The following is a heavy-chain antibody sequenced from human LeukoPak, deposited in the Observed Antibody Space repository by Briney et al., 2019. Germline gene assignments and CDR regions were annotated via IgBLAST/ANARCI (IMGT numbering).Heavy chain of an antibody. CDR3: AKVGRIAAARANWFDP. J-gene: IGHJ5*02. Sequence: ASVKVSCKASGYTFTSYDINWVRQATGQGLEWMGWMNPNSGNTGYAQKFQGRVTITRNTSISTAYMELSSLRSEDTAVYYCAKVGRIAAARANWFDPWGQGTLVTVSS. D-gene: IGHD6-6*01. V-gene: IGHV1-8*01. CDR1: GYTFTSYD. CDR2: MNPNSGNT.